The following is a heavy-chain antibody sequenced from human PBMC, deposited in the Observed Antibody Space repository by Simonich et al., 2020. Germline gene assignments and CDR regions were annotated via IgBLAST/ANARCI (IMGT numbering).Heavy chain of an antibody. CDR1: GFTFSSFS. D-gene: IGHD1-1*01. CDR2: MSSSSSYI. V-gene: IGHV3-21*01. CDR3: ARANERDY. J-gene: IGHJ4*02. Sequence: EVQLVESGGGLVKPGGSLRLSCAASGFTFSSFSMNWVRQAPGKGRELVSSMSSSSSYIYYADSVKGRFTISRDNAKNSLYLQMNSLRAEDTAVYYCARANERDYWGQGTLVTVSS.